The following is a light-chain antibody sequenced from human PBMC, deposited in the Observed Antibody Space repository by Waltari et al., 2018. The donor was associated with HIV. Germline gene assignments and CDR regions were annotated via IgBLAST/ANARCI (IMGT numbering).Light chain of an antibody. CDR1: SSNIARHA. Sequence: QPVLTQPPSASGTPGQRFIISCSGSSSNIARHALRCYQHLPGATPTLLIFGNNQRSSGVPDRFSGSKSATSASLAISGLRSVDEADYSCAAWDDSLDGPVFGGGTKLTVL. CDR2: GNN. J-gene: IGLJ2*01. CDR3: AAWDDSLDGPV. V-gene: IGLV1-44*01.